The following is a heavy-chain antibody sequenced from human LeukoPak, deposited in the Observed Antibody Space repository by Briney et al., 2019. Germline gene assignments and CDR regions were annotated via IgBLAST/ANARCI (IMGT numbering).Heavy chain of an antibody. V-gene: IGHV3-23*01. J-gene: IGHJ4*02. CDR2: ISGSGDST. D-gene: IGHD4-23*01. Sequence: GGSLRLSCAASGFTFSSYVMNWVRQAPGKGLEWVSAISGSGDSTYYADSVKGRFTISRDNSKDTLYMQMNSLRAEDTAVYYCANLDAVTSDYWGQGTLVTVSS. CDR1: GFTFSSYV. CDR3: ANLDAVTSDY.